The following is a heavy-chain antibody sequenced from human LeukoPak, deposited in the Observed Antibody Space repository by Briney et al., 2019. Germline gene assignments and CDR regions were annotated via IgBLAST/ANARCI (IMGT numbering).Heavy chain of an antibody. D-gene: IGHD3-22*01. V-gene: IGHV1-69*04. CDR2: IIPILGIA. J-gene: IGHJ4*02. CDR1: GGTFSSYT. CDR3: AREVRYYYDISGYRGVY. Sequence: GASVKVSCKASGGTFSSYTISWVRQAPGQGLEWMGRIIPILGIANYAQKFQGRVTITADKSTSTAYMELSSLRSEDTAVYYCAREVRYYYDISGYRGVYWGQGTLVTVSS.